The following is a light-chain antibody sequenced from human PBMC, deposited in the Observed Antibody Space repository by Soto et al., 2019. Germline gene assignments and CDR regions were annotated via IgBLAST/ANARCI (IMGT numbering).Light chain of an antibody. CDR1: QSVSSSY. CDR2: GAS. J-gene: IGKJ4*01. Sequence: EIVLTQSPGTLSLSPGERATLSCRASQSVSSSYLAWYQQKPGQAPRLLIYGASSRATGIPDRFSGSGSGTDFTLTISRLEPEDFAVYYCQQYGSSSTTFGGGTTVEIK. CDR3: QQYGSSSTT. V-gene: IGKV3-20*01.